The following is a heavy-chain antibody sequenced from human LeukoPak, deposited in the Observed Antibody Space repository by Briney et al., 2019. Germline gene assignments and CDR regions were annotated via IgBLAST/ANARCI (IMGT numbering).Heavy chain of an antibody. Sequence: GASVKVSCKTSGYPFTTYEINWVRQAAGQGLEWMGWVHPDTGYADYAQKFQGRVTMTSDTSISTAYMELSSLRSDDTAVYFCAWGPRNDPWGQGTLVTVSS. CDR2: VHPDTGYA. D-gene: IGHD1-14*01. V-gene: IGHV1-8*01. CDR3: AWGPRNDP. J-gene: IGHJ5*02. CDR1: GYPFTTYE.